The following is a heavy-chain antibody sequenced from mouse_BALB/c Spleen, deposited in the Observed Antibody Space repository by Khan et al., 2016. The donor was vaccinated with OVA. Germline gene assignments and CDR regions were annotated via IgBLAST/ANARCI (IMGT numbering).Heavy chain of an antibody. CDR3: ARDRIDY. J-gene: IGHJ2*01. CDR1: GYTFTTYW. V-gene: IGHV1-7*01. CDR2: INPTSGYT. Sequence: QVQLQQPGAELAKPGASVKMSCKASGYTFTTYWMHWVKQRPGQGLEWIGYINPTSGYTDYNQKFKDKATLTADKSSSTAYMQLSSLTSDDSAVYYCARDRIDYRGQGTTLTVSS.